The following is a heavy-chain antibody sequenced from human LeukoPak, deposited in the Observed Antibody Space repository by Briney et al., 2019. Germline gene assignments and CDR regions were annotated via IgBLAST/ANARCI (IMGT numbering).Heavy chain of an antibody. J-gene: IGHJ4*02. D-gene: IGHD3-3*01. V-gene: IGHV1-69*13. CDR3: AREGDPYDFWSGITPL. CDR2: IIPILGTA. Sequence: ASVKVSCKASGGTFISYAISWVRQAPGHGREGLGGIIPILGTANYAQKFQGRVTITADESTSTAYMERSSLRSEDTAVYYCAREGDPYDFWSGITPLWGQGNLFTVSS. CDR1: GGTFISYA.